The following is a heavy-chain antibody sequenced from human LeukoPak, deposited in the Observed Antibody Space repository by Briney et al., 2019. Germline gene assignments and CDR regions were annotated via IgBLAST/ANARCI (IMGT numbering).Heavy chain of an antibody. V-gene: IGHV3-30*18. J-gene: IGHJ6*03. CDR1: GFTFSTYG. CDR2: MSYDGSDK. D-gene: IGHD1-26*01. CDR3: AKDGDTMSGTYYYDMDV. Sequence: GGSLRLSCATSGFTFSTYGFHWVRQAPGKGLEWVADMSYDGSDKDYADSVKGRFTISRDNSKNTLYLQMNSLRGEDTAVYYCAKDGDTMSGTYYYDMDVWGKGTTVTIS.